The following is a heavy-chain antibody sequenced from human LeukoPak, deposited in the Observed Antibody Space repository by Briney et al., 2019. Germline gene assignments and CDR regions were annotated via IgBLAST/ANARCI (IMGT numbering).Heavy chain of an antibody. CDR2: ISGDGGST. CDR1: GFIFDNYA. D-gene: IGHD3-22*01. J-gene: IGHJ4*02. Sequence: GGSLRLSCAAPGFIFDNYAIHWVRQAPGKGLEWVSLISGDGGSTFYADSVRGRFTVSRDNAKNSLYLQMNSLRDEDTAVYYCARDPWDDVSGFSGDYWGQGTLVTVSS. V-gene: IGHV3-43*02. CDR3: ARDPWDDVSGFSGDY.